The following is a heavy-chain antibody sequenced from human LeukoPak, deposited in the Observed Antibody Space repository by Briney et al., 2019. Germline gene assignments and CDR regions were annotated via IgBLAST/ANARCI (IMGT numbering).Heavy chain of an antibody. D-gene: IGHD5-18*01. CDR2: VNHSGHT. J-gene: IGHJ5*02. CDR1: GGSFSGYY. V-gene: IGHV4-34*01. Sequence: KTSETLSLTCGVYGGSFSGYYWSWIRQPPGKGLEWIGEVNHSGHTSYNPSLKSRVTLSVDTSRNQFSLKVTSVSAADTAVYYCARGWIPLRGWFDPWGQGTLVTVSS. CDR3: ARGWIPLRGWFDP.